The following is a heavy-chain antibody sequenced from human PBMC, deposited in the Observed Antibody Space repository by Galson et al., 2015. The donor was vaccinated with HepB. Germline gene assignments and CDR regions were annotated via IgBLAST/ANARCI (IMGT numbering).Heavy chain of an antibody. CDR2: ISYDGSKK. Sequence: SLRLSCAASGFTFSDYAIHWVRQAPGKGLEWVAVISYDGSKKYYADSVKGRFTISRDNSKNTLYLQMNSLRAEDTAVYYCGKDCGRVTAFYFYYTGMGVWGQGTTVTVSS. CDR1: GFTFSDYA. CDR3: GKDCGRVTAFYFYYTGMGV. V-gene: IGHV3-30*18. D-gene: IGHD4-11*01. J-gene: IGHJ6*02.